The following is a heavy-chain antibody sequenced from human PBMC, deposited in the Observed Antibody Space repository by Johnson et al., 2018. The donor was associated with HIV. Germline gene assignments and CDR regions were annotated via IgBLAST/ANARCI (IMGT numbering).Heavy chain of an antibody. CDR3: ATPQEGYSAFDI. V-gene: IGHV3-53*01. CDR2: MYSGGRT. CDR1: GFSVSNNY. D-gene: IGHD2-15*01. J-gene: IGHJ3*02. Sequence: MQLVESGGGLIQPGGSLRLSSAVSGFSVSNNYMSWVRQAPGKGLEWVSVMYSGGRTYYADSVKGRFTIFRDNSKNTLYLQMNSLRAEDTAVYYCATPQEGYSAFDIWGQGTMVTVSS.